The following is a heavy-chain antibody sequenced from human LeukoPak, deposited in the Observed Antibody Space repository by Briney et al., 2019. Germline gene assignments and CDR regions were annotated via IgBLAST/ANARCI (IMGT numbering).Heavy chain of an antibody. J-gene: IGHJ2*01. V-gene: IGHV1-69*13. CDR2: IIPIFGTA. Sequence: SVEVSCKASGGTFSSYAISWVRQAPGQGLEWMGGIIPIFGTANYAQKFQGRVTITADESTSTAYMELSSLRSEDTAVYYCAIQPLWFGELDWYFDLWGRGTLVTVSS. D-gene: IGHD3-10*01. CDR1: GGTFSSYA. CDR3: AIQPLWFGELDWYFDL.